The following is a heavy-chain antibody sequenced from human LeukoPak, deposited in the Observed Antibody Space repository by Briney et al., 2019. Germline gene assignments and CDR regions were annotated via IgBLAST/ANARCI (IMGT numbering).Heavy chain of an antibody. CDR3: ARDLKSGSSSWYFRPPRADAFDI. CDR1: GFTFSSYS. Sequence: PGGSLRLSCAASGFTFSSYSMNWVRQAPGKGLEWVSSISSSSSYIYYADSVKGRFTISRDNAKNSLYLQMNSLRAEDTAVYYCARDLKSGSSSWYFRPPRADAFDIWGQGTMVTVSS. D-gene: IGHD6-13*01. V-gene: IGHV3-21*01. CDR2: ISSSSSYI. J-gene: IGHJ3*02.